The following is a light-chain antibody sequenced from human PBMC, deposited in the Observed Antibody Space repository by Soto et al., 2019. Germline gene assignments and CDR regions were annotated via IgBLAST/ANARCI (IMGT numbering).Light chain of an antibody. CDR1: QSISHY. V-gene: IGKV1-5*01. CDR3: QQYNSEST. Sequence: DIPMTQSPSSLSASVGDRVTITCRASQSISHYLAWYQQKPGKAPKLLIYDASTLEGGIPSRFSGSGSGTKFTLTSSSLQPADFATYYRQQYNSESTFGQGTKLGIK. J-gene: IGKJ2*01. CDR2: DAS.